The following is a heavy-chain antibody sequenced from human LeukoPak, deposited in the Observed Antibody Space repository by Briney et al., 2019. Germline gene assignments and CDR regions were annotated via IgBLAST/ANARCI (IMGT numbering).Heavy chain of an antibody. CDR2: ISGSGGST. Sequence: GGPLRLSCAASGFTLSSYSMNWVRQAPGKGLEWVSAISGSGGSTYYADSVKGRFTISRDNSKNTLYLQMNSLRAEDTAVYYCAKDFGTKRRWELLQFDYWGQGTLVTVSS. CDR3: AKDFGTKRRWELLQFDY. J-gene: IGHJ4*02. CDR1: GFTLSSYS. D-gene: IGHD1-26*01. V-gene: IGHV3-23*01.